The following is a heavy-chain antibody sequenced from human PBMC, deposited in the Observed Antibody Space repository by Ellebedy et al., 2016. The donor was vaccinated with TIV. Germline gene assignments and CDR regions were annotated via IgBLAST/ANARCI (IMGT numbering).Heavy chain of an antibody. CDR2: TYYSGSA. J-gene: IGHJ3*02. Sequence: MPSETLSLTCTVPGGSINSGDYYWSWIRQPPGKGLEWAGYTYYSGSAYYNSSLKGRVKISVDRSKKQISLELNSVTAADTAVYFCARGLTGNAFDIWGQGTMVTVSS. V-gene: IGHV4-30-4*01. CDR3: ARGLTGNAFDI. D-gene: IGHD1-20*01. CDR1: GGSINSGDYY.